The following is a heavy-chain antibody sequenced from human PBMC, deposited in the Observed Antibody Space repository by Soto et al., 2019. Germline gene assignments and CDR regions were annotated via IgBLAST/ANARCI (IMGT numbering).Heavy chain of an antibody. CDR1: GYSISSGYY. CDR3: ARDYYYYDRRGYYYEGGFDA. CDR2: IYHSGST. Sequence: PSETLSLTCAVSGYSISSGYYWGWLRQPPGGVLEWIGRIYHSGSTYYNPSHTSRVTISVDTSKNQFSLKLSSVTAADTAVYYCARDYYYYDRRGYYYEGGFDAWGQGTLVTVSS. V-gene: IGHV4-38-2*02. D-gene: IGHD3-22*01. J-gene: IGHJ5*02.